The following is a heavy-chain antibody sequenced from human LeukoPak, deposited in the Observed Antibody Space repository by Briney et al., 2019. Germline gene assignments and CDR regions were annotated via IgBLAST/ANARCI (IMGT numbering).Heavy chain of an antibody. D-gene: IGHD6-19*01. CDR3: ARAARQQWLVGPSGYFDY. CDR1: GYTFTGYY. Sequence: ASVKVSCKASGYTFTGYYMHWVRQAPGQGLEWMGWINPNSGGTNYAQKFQGRVTMTRDTSISTAYMELSRLRSDDTAVYYCARAARQQWLVGPSGYFDYWGQGTLVTVSS. V-gene: IGHV1-2*02. J-gene: IGHJ4*02. CDR2: INPNSGGT.